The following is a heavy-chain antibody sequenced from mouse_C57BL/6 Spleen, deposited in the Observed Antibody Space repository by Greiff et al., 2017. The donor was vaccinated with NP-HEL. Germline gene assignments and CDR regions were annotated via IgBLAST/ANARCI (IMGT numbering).Heavy chain of an antibody. Sequence: QVHVKQPGTELVKPGASVKLSCKASGYTFTSYWMHWVKQRPGQGLEWIGNINPSNGGTNYNEKFKSKATLTVDKSSSTAYMQLSSLTSEDSAVYYCARPYYGSSYGYWYFDVWGTGTTVTVSS. J-gene: IGHJ1*03. CDR3: ARPYYGSSYGYWYFDV. V-gene: IGHV1-53*01. CDR1: GYTFTSYW. CDR2: INPSNGGT. D-gene: IGHD1-1*01.